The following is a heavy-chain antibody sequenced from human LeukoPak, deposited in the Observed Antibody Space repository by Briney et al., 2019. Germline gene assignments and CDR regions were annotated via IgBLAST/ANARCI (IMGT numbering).Heavy chain of an antibody. CDR2: ITSSSSHI. D-gene: IGHD4-11*01. CDR3: ARVKMGATVTTFHYYCMGV. CDR1: GFTFSSYS. V-gene: IGHV3-21*06. J-gene: IGHJ6*03. Sequence: PGGSLRLSCEASGFTFSSYSMDWVRQAPGKGLERVSSITSSSSHIYYADSVKGRFTISRGNAKNSVYLQMNSLRAEDTAVYYCARVKMGATVTTFHYYCMGVWGVGTTVTVSS.